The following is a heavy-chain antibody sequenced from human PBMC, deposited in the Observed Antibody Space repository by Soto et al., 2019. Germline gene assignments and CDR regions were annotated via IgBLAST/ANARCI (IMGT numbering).Heavy chain of an antibody. J-gene: IGHJ3*02. Sequence: SVKVSCKASGFTFTSSAVQWVRQARGQRLEWIGWIVVGSGNTNYAQKFQERVTITRDMSTSTAYMELSSLRSEDTAVYYCARARGYCSGGRCRPDAFDIWGQGTMVTVSS. CDR1: GFTFTSSA. CDR2: IVVGSGNT. D-gene: IGHD2-15*01. V-gene: IGHV1-58*01. CDR3: ARARGYCSGGRCRPDAFDI.